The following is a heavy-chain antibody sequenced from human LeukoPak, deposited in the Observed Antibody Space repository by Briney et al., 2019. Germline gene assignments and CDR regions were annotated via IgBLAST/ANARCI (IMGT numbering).Heavy chain of an antibody. CDR1: GFTFSSYT. D-gene: IGHD2-8*01. CDR3: ARDCTNGVCQEDYFDY. CDR2: ITSSSSYI. J-gene: IGHJ4*02. Sequence: GGSLRLSCAASGFTFSSYTMNWVRQAPGKGLEWVSSITSSSSYIYYADSVKGRFTISRDNAKNSLYLQMNSLRAEDTAVYYCARDCTNGVCQEDYFDYWGQGTLVTVSS. V-gene: IGHV3-21*04.